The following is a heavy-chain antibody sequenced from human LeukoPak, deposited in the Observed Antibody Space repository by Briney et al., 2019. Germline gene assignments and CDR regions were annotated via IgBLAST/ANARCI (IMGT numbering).Heavy chain of an antibody. J-gene: IGHJ6*02. V-gene: IGHV3-23*01. Sequence: PGGSLRLSCAASGFTFSSYAMSWVRQAPGKGLEWVSAISGSGGSTYYADSVKGRFTISRDNSKNTLYLQMNSLRAEDTAVYYCAKDGEQWLVPYYYYGMDVWGQGTTVTVSS. CDR2: ISGSGGST. D-gene: IGHD6-19*01. CDR3: AKDGEQWLVPYYYYGMDV. CDR1: GFTFSSYA.